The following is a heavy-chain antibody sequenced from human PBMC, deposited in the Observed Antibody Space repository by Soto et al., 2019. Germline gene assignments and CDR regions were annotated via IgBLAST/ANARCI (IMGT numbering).Heavy chain of an antibody. Sequence: QLQLQESGPGLVKPSETLSLTCTVSGGSISSSSYYWGWIRQPPGKGLEWIGSIYYSGSTYYNPSLKSRVTISVDTSKNQFSLKLSSVTAADTAVYYCARISPPRVVAAHVGILYFDYWGQGTLVTVSS. CDR1: GGSISSSSYY. CDR2: IYYSGST. J-gene: IGHJ4*02. D-gene: IGHD2-15*01. CDR3: ARISPPRVVAAHVGILYFDY. V-gene: IGHV4-39*01.